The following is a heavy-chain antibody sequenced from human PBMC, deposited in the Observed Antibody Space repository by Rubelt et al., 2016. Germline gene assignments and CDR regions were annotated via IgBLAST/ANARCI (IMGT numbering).Heavy chain of an antibody. D-gene: IGHD2-15*01. Sequence: QLQLQESGPGLVKPSETLSLTCTVSGGSISSSSYYWGWIRQPPGKGLEWIGSIYYSGSTYYNPSLKSRVTISVDTSKNQFSLKLSSVTAADTAVYYCARKYCSGGSCYSFFDYWGQGTLVTVSS. J-gene: IGHJ4*02. CDR2: IYYSGST. V-gene: IGHV4-39*01. CDR1: GGSISSSSYY. CDR3: ARKYCSGGSCYSFFDY.